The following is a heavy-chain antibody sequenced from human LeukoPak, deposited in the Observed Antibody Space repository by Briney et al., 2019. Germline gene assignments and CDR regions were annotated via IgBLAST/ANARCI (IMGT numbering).Heavy chain of an antibody. D-gene: IGHD4-17*01. J-gene: IGHJ6*03. CDR1: GFTFSSYA. CDR3: AKDKAVTTPRGYYYYYMDV. Sequence: GGSLRLSCAASGFTFSSYAMSWVRQAPGKGLEWVSLISWDGGSTYYADSVKGRFTISRDNSKNSLYLQMNSLRTEDTALYYCAKDKAVTTPRGYYYYYMDVWGKGTTVTISS. CDR2: ISWDGGST. V-gene: IGHV3-43*01.